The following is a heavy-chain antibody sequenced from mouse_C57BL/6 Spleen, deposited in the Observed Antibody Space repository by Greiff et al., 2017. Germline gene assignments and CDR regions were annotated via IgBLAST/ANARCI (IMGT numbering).Heavy chain of an antibody. CDR2: IWSGGST. J-gene: IGHJ3*01. CDR1: GFSLTSYG. D-gene: IGHD4-1*02. Sequence: VQLVESGPGLVQPSQSLSITCTVSGFSLTSYGVHWVRQSPGQGLEWLGVIWSGGSTDYNAAFISRLSISKDNSKSQVFFKMNSLQADDTAIYYCASSTGTKAWFAYWGQGTLVTVSA. V-gene: IGHV2-2*01. CDR3: ASSTGTKAWFAY.